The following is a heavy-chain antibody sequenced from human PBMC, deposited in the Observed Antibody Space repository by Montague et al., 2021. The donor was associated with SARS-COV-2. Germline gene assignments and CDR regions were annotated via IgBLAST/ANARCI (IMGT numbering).Heavy chain of an antibody. Sequence: SETLSLTCTVSFGFISTYYWSWIRQPPGKGLEWIGFIFYNGSTKYNPSLKRRVSISLDTSKNQFSLKLRSVTAADTAIYYCAGAFGSSFDFWGQGILVAVSS. J-gene: IGHJ4*02. CDR2: IFYNGST. V-gene: IGHV4-59*12. CDR1: FGFISTYY. D-gene: IGHD6-13*01. CDR3: AGAFGSSFDF.